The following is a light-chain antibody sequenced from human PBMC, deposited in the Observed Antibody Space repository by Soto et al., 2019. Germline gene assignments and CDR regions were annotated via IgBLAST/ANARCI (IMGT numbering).Light chain of an antibody. CDR2: AAS. CDR3: QQLNSYPLT. J-gene: IGKJ4*01. V-gene: IGKV1-9*01. Sequence: DVQVTNSPSFLSAYVEDRVTITCRASQGINSYFTWYQQKPGRAPKLLIYAASTLQSGVPSRFSGSGSGTEFTLTISSLQPEDFGTYYCQQLNSYPLTFGGGTKVDI. CDR1: QGINSY.